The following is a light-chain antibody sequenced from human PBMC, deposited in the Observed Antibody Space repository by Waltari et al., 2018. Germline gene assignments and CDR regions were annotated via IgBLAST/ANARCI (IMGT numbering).Light chain of an antibody. J-gene: IGLJ1*01. V-gene: IGLV2-14*01. CDR2: DVS. Sequence: QSALTQPASVSGSPGQSLPLSCPGTTSDVGGYNFVSWSQPHPGKAPKLMIYDVSNRPSGVSNRFSGSKSGNTASLTISGLQAEDEADYYCSSYTSSDTPVFGTGTKVTVV. CDR3: SSYTSSDTPV. CDR1: TSDVGGYNF.